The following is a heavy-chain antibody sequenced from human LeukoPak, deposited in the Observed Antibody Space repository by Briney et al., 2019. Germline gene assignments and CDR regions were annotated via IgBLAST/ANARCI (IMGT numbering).Heavy chain of an antibody. Sequence: ASVKVSCKASGYTFTNSYIHWVRQAPGQGLEWMGIINPSGGSTNYAQKFQGRVTTTRDTSTSTVYMELYSLRSEDTAVYYCASPEVGYWGQGTLVTVPS. CDR1: GYTFTNSY. J-gene: IGHJ4*02. CDR3: ASPEVGY. D-gene: IGHD2-15*01. V-gene: IGHV1-46*03. CDR2: INPSGGST.